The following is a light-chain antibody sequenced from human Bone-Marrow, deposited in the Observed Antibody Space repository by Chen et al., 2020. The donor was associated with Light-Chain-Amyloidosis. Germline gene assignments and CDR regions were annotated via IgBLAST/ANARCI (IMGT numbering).Light chain of an antibody. Sequence: SYVLTQPSSLSVAPAQTATLACGGNNIGSTSVHWYQQTPGQAPLLVVYDDSDRPSGIPARLSGSNSGNTATLTISRVEAGDEADYYCQVWDRSSDRPVFGGGTKLTVL. CDR3: QVWDRSSDRPV. CDR2: DDS. V-gene: IGLV3-21*02. J-gene: IGLJ3*02. CDR1: NIGSTS.